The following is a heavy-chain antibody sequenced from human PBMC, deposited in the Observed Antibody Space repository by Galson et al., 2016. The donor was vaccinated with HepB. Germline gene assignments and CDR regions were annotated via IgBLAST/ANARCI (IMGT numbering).Heavy chain of an antibody. CDR3: GKHRGFAY. Sequence: SLRLSCAASGFSFSTSGMSWVRQTPGRGLEWVSGITGSGGTTHYADSVKGRFTISRDNSKNTLYLYMNSLSAGDTAVYYCGKHRGFAYWGQGALVTVPS. CDR2: ITGSGGTT. J-gene: IGHJ4*02. V-gene: IGHV3-23*01. CDR1: GFSFSTSG.